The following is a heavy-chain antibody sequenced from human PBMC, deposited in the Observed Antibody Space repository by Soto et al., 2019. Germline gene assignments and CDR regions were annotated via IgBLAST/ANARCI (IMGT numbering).Heavy chain of an antibody. J-gene: IGHJ4*02. CDR1: GFTFSSYW. V-gene: IGHV3-7*01. D-gene: IGHD1-1*01. CDR2: INQDGNED. CDR3: ARTGDGHHDFLDY. Sequence: GGSLRLSCAASGFTFSSYWMNWVRQAPGKGLEWVANINQDGNEDNLLDSVKGRFTISRDNAKNAHFLQMNSLRVDDTAVYYCARTGDGHHDFLDYWGQGALVTVSS.